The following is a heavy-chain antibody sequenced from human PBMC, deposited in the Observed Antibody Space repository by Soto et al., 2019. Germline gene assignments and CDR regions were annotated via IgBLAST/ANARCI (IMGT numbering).Heavy chain of an antibody. CDR3: ARGLLAYFGMDV. CDR2: ISAHNGNK. D-gene: IGHD1-26*01. V-gene: IGHV1-18*01. CDR1: GYSFTNYD. J-gene: IGHJ6*02. Sequence: QLVQSGAEVKKPGASVKVSCKASGYSFTNYDISWVRQAPGQGLEWMAWISAHNGNKHYAEKFQGRVSTTTDTSTSTAYMEVRTLKTDYTAVYYCARGLLAYFGMDVWGQGTTVTVS.